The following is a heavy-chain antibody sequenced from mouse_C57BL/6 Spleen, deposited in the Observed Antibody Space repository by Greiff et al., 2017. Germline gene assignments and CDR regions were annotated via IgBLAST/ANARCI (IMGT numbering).Heavy chain of an antibody. D-gene: IGHD2-4*01. J-gene: IGHJ4*01. CDR1: GYSFTGYF. CDR3: ARWVYYDYDGDKMDY. Sequence: VQLQQSGPELVKPGDSVKISCKASGYSFTGYFMNWVMQSHGKSLEWIGRINPYNGDTFYNQKFKGKATLTVDKSSSTAHMELRSLTSEDSAVYYCARWVYYDYDGDKMDYWGQGTSVTVSS. V-gene: IGHV1-20*01. CDR2: INPYNGDT.